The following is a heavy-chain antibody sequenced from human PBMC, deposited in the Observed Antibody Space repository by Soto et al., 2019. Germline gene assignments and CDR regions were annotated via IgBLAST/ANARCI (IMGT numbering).Heavy chain of an antibody. CDR1: GGSISRGGYS. CDR2: IYHSVST. D-gene: IGHD5-12*01. J-gene: IGHJ4*02. V-gene: IGHV4-30-2*01. Sequence: QLQLQESGSGLVKPSQTLSLTCAVSGGSISRGGYSWSWIRQPPGKGLEWIGYIYHSVSTYYNPSLKSRLTISVDRSKNQFSLKMSSVTAADTAVYYCAAGGGLPRYYWGQGTLVTVSS. CDR3: AAGGGLPRYY.